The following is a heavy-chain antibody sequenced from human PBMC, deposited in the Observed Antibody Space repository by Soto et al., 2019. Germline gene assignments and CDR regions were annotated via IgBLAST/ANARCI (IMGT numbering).Heavy chain of an antibody. CDR2: IYPSDSDT. J-gene: IGHJ4*02. Sequence: GESLKISCKGSGYNFAGYWIAWVRQMPGKGLELMGIIYPSDSDTRYRPSFQGQVTISADKSISSAYLQWSSLRASDTAMYYCARGGVSTRTFDYWGQGTQVTVSS. D-gene: IGHD3-3*01. CDR3: ARGGVSTRTFDY. CDR1: GYNFAGYW. V-gene: IGHV5-51*01.